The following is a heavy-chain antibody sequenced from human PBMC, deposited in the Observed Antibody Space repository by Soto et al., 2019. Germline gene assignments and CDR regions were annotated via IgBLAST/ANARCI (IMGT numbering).Heavy chain of an antibody. Sequence: EVQLLESGGGLVQPGGYLRLSCAASGVTFGNFGMNWVRQAPGKGLEWVSGISGGGGSTYYADSVKGRFTISRDPSKNTIFLEMNSLRAEDTAVYYCAKGFIVVVTVIRPDDAFDVWGQGTLVTVSS. V-gene: IGHV3-23*01. CDR1: GVTFGNFG. D-gene: IGHD2-21*02. J-gene: IGHJ3*01. CDR3: AKGFIVVVTVIRPDDAFDV. CDR2: ISGGGGST.